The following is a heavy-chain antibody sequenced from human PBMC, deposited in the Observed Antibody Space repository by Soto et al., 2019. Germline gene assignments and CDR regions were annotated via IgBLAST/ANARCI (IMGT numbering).Heavy chain of an antibody. V-gene: IGHV4-59*08. CDR1: GGSIISYY. D-gene: IGHD1-20*01. CDR2: IYYSGST. J-gene: IGHJ5*02. Sequence: SETLSLTCTVSGGSIISYYWSWIRQPPGKGLEWIGYIYYSGSTNYNPSLKSRVTISVDTSKNQFSLKLSSVTAADTAVYYCASLEYNWNDAGGWFDPWGQGTLVSVSS. CDR3: ASLEYNWNDAGGWFDP.